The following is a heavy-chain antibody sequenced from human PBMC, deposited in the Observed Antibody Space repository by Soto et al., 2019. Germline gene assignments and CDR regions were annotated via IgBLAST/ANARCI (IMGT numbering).Heavy chain of an antibody. CDR3: AIGSLAPGY. J-gene: IGHJ4*02. V-gene: IGHV1-69*06. D-gene: IGHD3-10*01. Sequence: SVKVSCKASGATFSSYSISWVRQAPGQGLEWMGGIIPMFPTVNYAQKFQGRVTITADTSTSTAYMELSSLRSEDTAVYYCAIGSLAPGYWGQGTLVTVS. CDR1: GATFSSYS. CDR2: IIPMFPTV.